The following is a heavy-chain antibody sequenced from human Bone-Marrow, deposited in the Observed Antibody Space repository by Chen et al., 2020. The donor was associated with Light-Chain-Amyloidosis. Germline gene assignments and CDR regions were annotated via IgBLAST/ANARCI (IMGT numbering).Heavy chain of an antibody. D-gene: IGHD1-26*01. CDR3: ARGGSYYYFDY. V-gene: IGHV3-21*01. J-gene: IGHJ4*02. Sequence: GLVKPGGSLRLSCAASGFTFASYTMNWVRQAPGKGLEWVSSIDSSGTYINYEDSTRGRFSISRDNAKNSLYLQMNNLRAEDTAVYYCARGGSYYYFDYWGQGILVTVSS. CDR1: GFTFASYT. CDR2: IDSSGTYI.